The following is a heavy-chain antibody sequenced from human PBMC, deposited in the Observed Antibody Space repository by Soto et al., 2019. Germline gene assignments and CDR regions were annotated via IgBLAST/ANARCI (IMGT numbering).Heavy chain of an antibody. Sequence: PSPTLSLTCAISGDSVSRNSAAWNWIRQSPSRGLEWLGRTYYTSRWYSEYAESVKSRITINADTSKNQFSLHLNSVTPQDTAVYYCARGPSPLAFWGPGTVVTVSS. CDR3: ARGPSPLAF. D-gene: IGHD6-6*01. J-gene: IGHJ4*02. V-gene: IGHV6-1*01. CDR2: TYYTSRWYS. CDR1: GDSVSRNSAA.